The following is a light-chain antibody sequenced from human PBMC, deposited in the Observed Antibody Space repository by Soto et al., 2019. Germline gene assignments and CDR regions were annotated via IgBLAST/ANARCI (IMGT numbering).Light chain of an antibody. Sequence: DIQMTQSPSTLSASVGDRVTITCRASQSISSYLNWYQQKPGKPPKLLIYAAVSLQSGIPSRFSAYGSGKDFTLTISSLQPEDFATYYCQQNYSSPQWTFGQGTKVDSK. V-gene: IGKV1-39*01. CDR2: AAV. CDR1: QSISSY. J-gene: IGKJ1*01. CDR3: QQNYSSPQWT.